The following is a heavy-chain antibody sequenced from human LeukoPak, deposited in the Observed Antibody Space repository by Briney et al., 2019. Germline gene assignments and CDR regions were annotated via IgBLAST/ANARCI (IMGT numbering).Heavy chain of an antibody. CDR2: IIPMFGTA. J-gene: IGHJ6*03. D-gene: IGHD6-6*01. V-gene: IGHV1-69*06. CDR1: GGTFSSYE. CDR3: ARVVKRGAARTYYYYYMDV. Sequence: ASVKVSCKASGGTFSSYEISWVRQAPGQGLEWMGGIIPMFGTAKYAQKFQGRVTITADKSTSTAYMELSSLRSEDTAVYYCARVVKRGAARTYYYYYMDVWGKGTTVTVSS.